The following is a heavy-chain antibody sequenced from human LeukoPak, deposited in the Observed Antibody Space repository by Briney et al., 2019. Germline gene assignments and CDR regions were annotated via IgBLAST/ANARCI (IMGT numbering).Heavy chain of an antibody. D-gene: IGHD5-12*01. CDR3: ARDAGYSGYGDYGMDV. CDR2: MNPNSGGT. CDR1: GYTFTGYY. J-gene: IGHJ6*02. V-gene: IGHV1-2*04. Sequence: GASVKVSCKASGYTFTGYYIHWVRQAPGQGLEWMGWMNPNSGGTNYAQKFQGWVTMTRDPSISTAYMELSRLKSDDTAVYYCARDAGYSGYGDYGMDVWGQGTTVTVSS.